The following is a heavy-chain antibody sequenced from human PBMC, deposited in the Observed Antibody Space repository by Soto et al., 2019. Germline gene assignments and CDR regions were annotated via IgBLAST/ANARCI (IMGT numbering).Heavy chain of an antibody. CDR1: GFTFSTSW. J-gene: IGHJ4*02. CDR3: AAGVPPDY. D-gene: IGHD3-10*01. V-gene: IGHV3-7*01. Sequence: EVQLVESGGVLVQPGGSLRVSCAASGFTFSTSWMNWVRQAPGKGLEWVANINGDGSEEYYVDSVRGRFTISRDNVKNPRCLQMNSLRAEDTAVYYGAAGVPPDYWGQGTLVTVSS. CDR2: INGDGSEE.